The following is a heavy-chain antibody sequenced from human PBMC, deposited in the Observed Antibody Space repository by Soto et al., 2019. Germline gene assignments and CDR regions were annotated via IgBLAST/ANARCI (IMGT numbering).Heavy chain of an antibody. Sequence: GGSLRLSCAGSGFSFRSYGMHWVRQAPGKGLEWVAVTSDDGSKRNHADSVQGRFTISRDNSKNTLYLQMSSLRAEDTAVYYCAKDRIGGGSYDRSGYFNDDYYYGMDVWGQGTTVTVSS. D-gene: IGHD3-22*01. J-gene: IGHJ6*02. CDR2: TSDDGSKR. CDR1: GFSFRSYG. CDR3: AKDRIGGGSYDRSGYFNDDYYYGMDV. V-gene: IGHV3-30*18.